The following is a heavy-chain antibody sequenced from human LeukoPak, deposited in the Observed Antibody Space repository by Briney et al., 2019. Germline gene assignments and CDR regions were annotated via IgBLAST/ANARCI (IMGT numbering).Heavy chain of an antibody. CDR3: ARDFGHSSYCSGGSCYPEVDY. CDR2: INPSGGST. CDR1: GYTFTSYY. V-gene: IGHV1-46*01. Sequence: ASVKDSCKASGYTFTSYYMHWVRQAPGQGLEWMGIINPSGGSTSYAQKPQGRFTMTRDTSTSTVYMELSSLRSEDTAVYYCARDFGHSSYCSGGSCYPEVDYWGQGTLVTVSS. J-gene: IGHJ4*02. D-gene: IGHD2-15*01.